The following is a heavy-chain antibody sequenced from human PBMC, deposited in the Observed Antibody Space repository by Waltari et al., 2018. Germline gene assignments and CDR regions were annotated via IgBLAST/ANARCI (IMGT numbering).Heavy chain of an antibody. D-gene: IGHD3-22*01. J-gene: IGHJ4*02. V-gene: IGHV3-30*18. CDR1: GFTLSSFG. Sequence: QVQLVESGGGVVQPGGSLRLSSAASGFTLSSFGMHWFRQAPGKGLEWVAVMSYDGNEKYYADSVKGRFTISRDKARNTLYLQMNSLRPEDTAVYSCAKLGFYFYDSSGYSLFDYWGQGTLVTVSS. CDR2: MSYDGNEK. CDR3: AKLGFYFYDSSGYSLFDY.